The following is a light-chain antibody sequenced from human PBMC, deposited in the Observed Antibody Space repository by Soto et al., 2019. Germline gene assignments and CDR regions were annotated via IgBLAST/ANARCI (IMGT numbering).Light chain of an antibody. Sequence: QSVLTQPPSVSGAPGQTVTISCTGSSSNIGAAYDVHRYQQRTGTPPKLLIDGNSNRPSGVPDRFSGSKSGTSASLAITGLQAEDEADYYCQSYDSSLSGWVFGGGTKLTVL. CDR2: GNS. CDR1: SSNIGAAYD. CDR3: QSYDSSLSGWV. V-gene: IGLV1-40*01. J-gene: IGLJ3*02.